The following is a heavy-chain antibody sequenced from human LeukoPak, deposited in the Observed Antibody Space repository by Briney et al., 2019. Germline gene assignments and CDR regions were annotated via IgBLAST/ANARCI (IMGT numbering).Heavy chain of an antibody. CDR2: ISGSSTTI. Sequence: GGSLRLSCAASGFSFNTHSMNWVRQAPGKGLEWVSYISGSSTTIYYADSVKGRFTISRDNAKNSLYLQMNSLRAEDTAVYYCARDPGYSSGWYGGYWGQGTLVTVSS. CDR3: ARDPGYSSGWYGGY. CDR1: GFSFNTHS. V-gene: IGHV3-48*01. J-gene: IGHJ4*02. D-gene: IGHD6-19*01.